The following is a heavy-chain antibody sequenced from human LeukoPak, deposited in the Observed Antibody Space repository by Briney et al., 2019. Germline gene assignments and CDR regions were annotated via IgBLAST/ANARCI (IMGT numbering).Heavy chain of an antibody. CDR2: IYYRGNT. V-gene: IGHV4-59*01. D-gene: IGHD4-17*01. J-gene: IGHJ5*02. CDR1: GGSLSNYY. Sequence: PSETLSLTCTVSGGSLSNYYWIWIRQPPGKGLEWIGYIYYRGNTNYNPSLKSRVTISVDTSKNQFSLKLNSVAAADTAVYYCARDYGDYANWFDPWGQGTLVTAYS. CDR3: ARDYGDYANWFDP.